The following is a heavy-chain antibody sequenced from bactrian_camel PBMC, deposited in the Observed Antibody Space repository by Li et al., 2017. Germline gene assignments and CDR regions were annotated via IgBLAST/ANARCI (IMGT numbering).Heavy chain of an antibody. D-gene: IGHD6*01. CDR2: IYTGSGPGSGST. CDR1: ENTYNTKW. V-gene: IGHV3S1*01. CDR3: VTGTDAESWYGREY. J-gene: IGHJ4*01. Sequence: HVQLVESGGGSVQAGGSLRLSCTASENTYNTKWMGWFRQIPGKEREGVAAIYTGSGPGSGSTSYADSVKGRFTISQDNAKNTVYLQMNSLKAEDMAIYYCVTGTDAESWYGREYWGQGTQVTVS.